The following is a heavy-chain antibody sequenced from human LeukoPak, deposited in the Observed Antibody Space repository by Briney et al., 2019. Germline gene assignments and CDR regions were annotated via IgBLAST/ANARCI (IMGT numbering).Heavy chain of an antibody. J-gene: IGHJ5*02. V-gene: IGHV3-30-3*01. Sequence: GGSLRLSCAASGFIFSNYVMNWARQAPGKGLEWVAIISYDGSNKYYADSVKGRFTISRDNSKNTVYLQMNSLRAEDTAVYYCASRIASPGRGWFDPWGQGTLVTVSS. CDR2: ISYDGSNK. D-gene: IGHD6-13*01. CDR3: ASRIASPGRGWFDP. CDR1: GFIFSNYV.